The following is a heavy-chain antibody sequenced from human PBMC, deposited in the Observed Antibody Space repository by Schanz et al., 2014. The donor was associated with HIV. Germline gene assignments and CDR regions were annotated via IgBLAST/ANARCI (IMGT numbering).Heavy chain of an antibody. CDR1: GFRFRSYW. D-gene: IGHD3-10*01. CDR3: ARWRSGAPSN. J-gene: IGHJ4*02. V-gene: IGHV3-72*01. Sequence: DVQLVESGGSLVQPGGSLRLSCAASGFRFRSYWMSWVRQAPGKGLEWVGRSKNKANGYITEYTASVKGRFTISRDDSRNSLYLQMNSLKTEDTAVYFCARWRSGAPSNWGQGTLVTVSP. CDR2: SKNKANGYIT.